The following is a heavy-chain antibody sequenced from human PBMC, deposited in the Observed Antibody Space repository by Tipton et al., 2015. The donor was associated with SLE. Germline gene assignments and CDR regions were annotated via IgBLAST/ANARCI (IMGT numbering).Heavy chain of an antibody. V-gene: IGHV5-10-1*01. J-gene: IGHJ5*02. CDR3: ARLSIMGAKGLGEGT. Sequence: QLVQSGAEVKKPGESLKISRKGSGYSFTSYWIGWVRQMPGKGLEWMGRIDPSDSYTNYSPSFQGHVTISADKSISTAYLQWSSLKASDTAMYYCARLSIMGAKGLGEGTWGQGTLVTVSS. CDR1: GYSFTSYW. CDR2: IDPSDSYT. D-gene: IGHD1-26*01.